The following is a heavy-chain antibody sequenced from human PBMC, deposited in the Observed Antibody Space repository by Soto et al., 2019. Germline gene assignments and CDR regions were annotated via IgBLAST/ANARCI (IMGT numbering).Heavy chain of an antibody. CDR1: GGSISSSSYY. J-gene: IGHJ4*02. D-gene: IGHD4-17*01. CDR2: IYYSGST. Sequence: SETLSLTCTVSGGSISSSSYYWGWIRQPPWKGLEWIGSIYYSGSTYYNPSLKSRVTISVDTSKNQFSLKLNSVTAADTAVYYCAGGLRWTNFDYWGQGTLVTVSS. CDR3: AGGLRWTNFDY. V-gene: IGHV4-39*01.